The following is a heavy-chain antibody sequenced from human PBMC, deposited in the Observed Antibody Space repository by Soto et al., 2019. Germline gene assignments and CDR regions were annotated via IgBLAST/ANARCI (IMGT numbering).Heavy chain of an antibody. CDR3: ARQRTTVVTQAYFDH. V-gene: IGHV4-39*01. Sequence: SETLSLTCIVSGESISSSSYYWGWIRQPPGKGLGWIGSIYYSGRTYYNPSFKSRVTISIDTSKNQFSLKLSSVTATDTAVYYCARQRTTVVTQAYFDHWGQGALVTVSS. D-gene: IGHD2-21*02. CDR2: IYYSGRT. CDR1: GESISSSSYY. J-gene: IGHJ4*02.